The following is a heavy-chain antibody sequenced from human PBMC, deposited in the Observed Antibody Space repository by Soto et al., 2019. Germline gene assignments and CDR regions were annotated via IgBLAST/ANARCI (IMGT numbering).Heavy chain of an antibody. D-gene: IGHD4-17*01. Sequence: EVQLVESGGGLVKPGGSLRLSCAASGFTFSSYSMNWVRQAPGKGLEWVSSISSSSSYIYYADSVKGRFTISRDNAKNSLYLQMNSLRAEDTAVYLCAGDMNGDPDYWGQGTLVTVSS. CDR3: AGDMNGDPDY. CDR1: GFTFSSYS. CDR2: ISSSSSYI. V-gene: IGHV3-21*01. J-gene: IGHJ4*02.